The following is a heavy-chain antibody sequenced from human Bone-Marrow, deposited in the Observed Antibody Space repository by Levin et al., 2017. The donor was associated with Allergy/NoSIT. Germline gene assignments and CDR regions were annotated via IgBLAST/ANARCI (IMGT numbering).Heavy chain of an antibody. D-gene: IGHD2-15*01. J-gene: IGHJ5*02. CDR2: ISYDGSNK. CDR3: ARNHIVVVVAATPLWYNWFDP. V-gene: IGHV3-30-3*01. CDR1: GFTFSSYA. Sequence: PGGSLRLSCAASGFTFSSYAMHWVRQAPGKGLEWVAVISYDGSNKYYADSVKGRFTISRDNSKNTLYLQMNSLRAEDTAVYYCARNHIVVVVAATPLWYNWFDPWGQGTLVTVSS.